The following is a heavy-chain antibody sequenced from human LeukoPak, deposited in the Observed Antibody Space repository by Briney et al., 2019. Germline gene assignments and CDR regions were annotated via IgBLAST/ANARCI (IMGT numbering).Heavy chain of an antibody. CDR3: ARRQLYAPFLYSSGWYGSAGYYFDY. CDR1: GGSFSGYY. CDR2: INHSGST. D-gene: IGHD6-19*01. Sequence: PSETLSLTCAVYGGSFSGYYWSWIRQPPGKGLEWIGEINHSGSTNYNPSLKSRVTISVDTSKNQFSLKLSSVTAADTAVYYCARRQLYAPFLYSSGWYGSAGYYFDYWGQGTLVTVSS. J-gene: IGHJ4*02. V-gene: IGHV4-34*01.